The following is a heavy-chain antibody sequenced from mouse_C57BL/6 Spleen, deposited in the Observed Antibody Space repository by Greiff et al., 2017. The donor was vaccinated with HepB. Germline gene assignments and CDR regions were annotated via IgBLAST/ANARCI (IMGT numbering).Heavy chain of an antibody. CDR3: ARGDYGNLPWFAY. J-gene: IGHJ3*01. V-gene: IGHV1-55*01. D-gene: IGHD2-1*01. Sequence: QVHVKQPGAELVKPGASVKMSCKASGYTFTSYWITWVKQRPGQGLEWIGDIYPGSGSTNYNEKFKSKATLTVDTSSSTAYMQLSSLTSEDSAVYYCARGDYGNLPWFAYWGQGTLVTVSA. CDR1: GYTFTSYW. CDR2: IYPGSGST.